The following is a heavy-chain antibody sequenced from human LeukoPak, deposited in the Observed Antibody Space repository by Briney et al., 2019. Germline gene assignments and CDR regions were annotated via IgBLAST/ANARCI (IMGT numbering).Heavy chain of an antibody. Sequence: PSETLSLTCAVSGGSISSSNWWSWVRQPPGKGLEWIGEIYHSGSTNYNPSLKSRVTISVDTSKDQFSLKMRSGTAADTAVYYCARMFGGYCSDGSCYKAFDMWGQGAMVTVSS. V-gene: IGHV4-4*02. CDR3: ARMFGGYCSDGSCYKAFDM. CDR2: IYHSGST. CDR1: GGSISSSNW. J-gene: IGHJ3*02. D-gene: IGHD2-15*01.